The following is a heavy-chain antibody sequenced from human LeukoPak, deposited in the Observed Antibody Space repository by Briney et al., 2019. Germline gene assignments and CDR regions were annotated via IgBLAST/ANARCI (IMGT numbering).Heavy chain of an antibody. CDR2: IYYSGST. J-gene: IGHJ4*02. CDR3: ARFSRSWYGQLDY. D-gene: IGHD6-13*01. Sequence: SETLSLTCTVSGGSISSYYWSWIRQPPGKGLVWIGYIYYSGSTNYNPSLKSRVTISVDTSKDQFSLKLSSVTAADTAVYYCARFSRSWYGQLDYWGQGTLVTVSS. CDR1: GGSISSYY. V-gene: IGHV4-59*01.